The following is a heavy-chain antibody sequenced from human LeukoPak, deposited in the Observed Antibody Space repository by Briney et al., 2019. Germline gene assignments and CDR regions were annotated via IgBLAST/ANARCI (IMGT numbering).Heavy chain of an antibody. Sequence: GGSLRLSCAASGFTFSSYSMSWVRQAPGKGLEWVSYIFSSGSTMYYADSVKGRFTISRDNAKSSLSLQMNGLRVEDTAVYYCARGMAVAANWFDPWGQGTLVTVSS. J-gene: IGHJ5*02. CDR1: GFTFSSYS. V-gene: IGHV3-48*04. CDR2: IFSSGSTM. CDR3: ARGMAVAANWFDP. D-gene: IGHD6-19*01.